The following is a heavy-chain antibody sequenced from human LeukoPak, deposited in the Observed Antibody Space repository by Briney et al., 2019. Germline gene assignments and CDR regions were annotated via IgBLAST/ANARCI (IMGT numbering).Heavy chain of an antibody. CDR3: ARDRTGHNWFDP. J-gene: IGHJ5*02. CDR2: IYYSGST. D-gene: IGHD3/OR15-3a*01. V-gene: IGHV4-59*01. CDR1: GDSISSYY. Sequence: KSSETLSLTCTVSGDSISSYYWSWIRQPPGKGLEWIGYIYYSGSTNYNPSLKSRVTMSVDTSKNQFSLKLSSVTAADTAVYYCARDRTGHNWFDPWGRETGDTVSS.